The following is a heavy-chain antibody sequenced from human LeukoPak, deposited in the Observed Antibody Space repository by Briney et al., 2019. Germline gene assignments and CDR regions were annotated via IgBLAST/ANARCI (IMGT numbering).Heavy chain of an antibody. Sequence: ASVKVSCKASGYTFTSYYMHWVRQAPGQGLEWMGIINPSGGSTSYAQKFQGRVTMTRDTSTSTVYMELSSLRSEDTAVYYCARGYLGIAAANWFDPWGQGTLVTVSS. J-gene: IGHJ5*02. CDR1: GYTFTSYY. V-gene: IGHV1-46*01. CDR2: INPSGGST. CDR3: ARGYLGIAAANWFDP. D-gene: IGHD6-13*01.